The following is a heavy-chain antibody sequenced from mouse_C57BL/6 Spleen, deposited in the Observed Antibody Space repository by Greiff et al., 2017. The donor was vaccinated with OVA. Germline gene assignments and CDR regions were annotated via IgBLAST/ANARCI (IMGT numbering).Heavy chain of an antibody. J-gene: IGHJ3*01. D-gene: IGHD2-13*01. CDR1: GFNIKDDY. CDR3: ASTTVAAY. CDR2: IDPENGDT. V-gene: IGHV14-4*01. Sequence: VHVKQSGAELVRPGASVKLSCTASGFNIKDDYMHWVKQRPEQGLEWIGWIDPENGDTEYASKFQGKATITADTSSNTAYLQLSSLTSEDTAVYYCASTTVAAYWGQGTLVTVSA.